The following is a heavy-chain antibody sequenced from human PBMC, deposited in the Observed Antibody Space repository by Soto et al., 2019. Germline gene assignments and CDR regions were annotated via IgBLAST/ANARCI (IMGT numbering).Heavy chain of an antibody. CDR3: AQIAAAGERTMDV. Sequence: SETLSLTCAVYGGSFSGYYWSWIRQPPGKGLEWIGEINHSGSTNYNPSLKSRVTISVDTSKNQFSLKLSSVTAADTAVYYCAQIAAAGERTMDVWGQGTTVTVSS. V-gene: IGHV4-34*01. CDR1: GGSFSGYY. D-gene: IGHD6-13*01. CDR2: INHSGST. J-gene: IGHJ6*02.